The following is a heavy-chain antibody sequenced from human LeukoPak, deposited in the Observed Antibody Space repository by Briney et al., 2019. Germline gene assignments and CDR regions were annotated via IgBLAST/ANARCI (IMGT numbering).Heavy chain of an antibody. Sequence: GGSLRLSCAASGFTFSAYAMSWVRRAPGKGLEWVSAISGSGGSTYYADSVKGRFTISRDNSKNTLYLQMDSLRVEDTAIYYCGRDWKLDYWGQGILVTVSS. CDR3: GRDWKLDY. CDR2: ISGSGGST. V-gene: IGHV3-23*01. J-gene: IGHJ4*02. D-gene: IGHD1-1*01. CDR1: GFTFSAYA.